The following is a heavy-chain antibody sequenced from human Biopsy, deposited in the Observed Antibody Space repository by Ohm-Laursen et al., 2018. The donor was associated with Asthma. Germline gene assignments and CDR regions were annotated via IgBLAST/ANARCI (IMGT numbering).Heavy chain of an antibody. CDR1: RFTYE. Sequence: SLRLSCSASRFTYEMHWVRQAPGKGLEWVAVISYDGSSIYYADSVKGRFTISRDNSKNTLSLQMNSLTAEDTAVYYCAKEGVAGTHIEDWGQGTLATVSS. CDR2: ISYDGSSI. V-gene: IGHV3-30*04. D-gene: IGHD6-19*01. J-gene: IGHJ4*02. CDR3: AKEGVAGTHIED.